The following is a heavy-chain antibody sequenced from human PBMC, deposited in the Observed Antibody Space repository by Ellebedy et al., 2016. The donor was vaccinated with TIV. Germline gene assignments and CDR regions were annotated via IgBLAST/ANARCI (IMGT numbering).Heavy chain of an antibody. CDR3: AKDTIFGVVIFNYYYGMDV. V-gene: IGHV3-30*18. CDR2: ISYDGSNK. J-gene: IGHJ6*02. CDR1: GFTFSSYG. D-gene: IGHD3-3*01. Sequence: GESLKISCAASGFTFSSYGMHWVRQAPGKGLEWVAVISYDGSNKYYADSVKGRFTISRDNSKNTLYLQMNSLRAEDTAVYYCAKDTIFGVVIFNYYYGMDVWGQGTTVTVSS.